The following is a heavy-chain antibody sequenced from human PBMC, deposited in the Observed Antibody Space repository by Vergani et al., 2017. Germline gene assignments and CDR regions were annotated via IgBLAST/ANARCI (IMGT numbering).Heavy chain of an antibody. D-gene: IGHD5-18*01. CDR1: GFTFSSYA. V-gene: IGHV3-64*04. Sequence: VQLVESGGGLVQPGGSLRLSCSASGFTFSSYAMHWVRQAPGKGLEYVSAISSNGGSTYYADSVKGRFTISRDNSKNTLYLQMNSLRAEDTAVYYCAKGTNWEELDRTWIQLNFDYWGQGTLVTVSS. CDR2: ISSNGGST. CDR3: AKGTNWEELDRTWIQLNFDY. J-gene: IGHJ4*02.